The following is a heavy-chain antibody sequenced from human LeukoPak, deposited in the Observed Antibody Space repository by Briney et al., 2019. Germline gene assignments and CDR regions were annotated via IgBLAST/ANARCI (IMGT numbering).Heavy chain of an antibody. CDR3: GASRQYVGAFDI. Sequence: GGSLRLSCAASGFTFSSYELYWVRQAPGKGLEWISYISSSSTIIKYADSVRGRFTISGDDARESLYLQMSSLRADDTAIYYCGASRQYVGAFDIWGQGILVTVSS. CDR1: GFTFSSYE. D-gene: IGHD3-16*01. J-gene: IGHJ3*02. CDR2: ISSSSTII. V-gene: IGHV3-48*03.